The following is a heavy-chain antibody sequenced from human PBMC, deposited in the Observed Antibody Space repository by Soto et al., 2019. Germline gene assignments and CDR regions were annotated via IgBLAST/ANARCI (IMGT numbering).Heavy chain of an antibody. D-gene: IGHD2-2*01. Sequence: HPGGSLRLSCAASGFTFSSYAMKWVRQAPGKGLEWVSLIGESGTPTYYADSVKGRFTISRDNSGNTLFLEMYSLRAEDTAVYYCAIYIPGVRYYGMDGWGQGTTVPVSS. J-gene: IGHJ6*02. CDR2: IGESGTPT. V-gene: IGHV3-23*01. CDR1: GFTFSSYA. CDR3: AIYIPGVRYYGMDG.